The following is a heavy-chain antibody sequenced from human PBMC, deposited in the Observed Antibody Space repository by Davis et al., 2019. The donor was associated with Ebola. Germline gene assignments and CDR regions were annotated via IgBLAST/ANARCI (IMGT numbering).Heavy chain of an antibody. CDR2: ISSSSSTI. D-gene: IGHD2-2*01. V-gene: IGHV3-48*04. CDR3: ARGYQLLPYGMDV. Sequence: GESLKISCAASGFTFSSYSMNWVRQAPGKGLEWVSYISSSSSTIYYADSVKGRFTISRDNAKNTLYLQMNSLRAEDTAVYYCARGYQLLPYGMDVWGQGTTVTVSS. J-gene: IGHJ6*02. CDR1: GFTFSSYS.